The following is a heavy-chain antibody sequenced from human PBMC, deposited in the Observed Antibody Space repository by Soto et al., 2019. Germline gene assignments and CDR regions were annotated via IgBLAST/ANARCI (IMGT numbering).Heavy chain of an antibody. V-gene: IGHV3-23*01. Sequence: EVQLLESGGGLVQPGGSLRLSCAASGFTFSSYAMSWVRQAPGKGLEWVSAISGSGGSTYYADSVKGRFTISRDNYKNTWYLQMNSLGAEDTAVYYCANGVYVYVGGSYPPATFDSGGKGPLVPVSS. CDR1: GFTFSSYA. J-gene: IGHJ4*02. CDR2: ISGSGGST. D-gene: IGHD3-16*02. CDR3: ANGVYVYVGGSYPPATFDS.